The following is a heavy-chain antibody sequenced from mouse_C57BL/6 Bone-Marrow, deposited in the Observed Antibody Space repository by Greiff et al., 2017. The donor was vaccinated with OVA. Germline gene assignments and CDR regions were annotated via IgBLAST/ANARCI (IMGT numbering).Heavy chain of an antibody. V-gene: IGHV8-12*01. CDR1: GFSLSTSGMG. D-gene: IGHD2-1*01. Sequence: QVTLKECGPGILQSSQTLSLTCSFSGFSLSTSGMGVSWIRQPSGKGLEWLAHIYWDDDKRYNPSLKSRLTISKDTSRNQVFLKITSVDTADTATYYCARSPYGNYDYFDYWGQGTTLTVSS. CDR3: ARSPYGNYDYFDY. CDR2: IYWDDDK. J-gene: IGHJ2*01.